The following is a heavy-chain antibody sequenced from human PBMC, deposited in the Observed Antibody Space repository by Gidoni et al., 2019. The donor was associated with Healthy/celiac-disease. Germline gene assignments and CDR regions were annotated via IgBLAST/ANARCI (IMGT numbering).Heavy chain of an antibody. J-gene: IGHJ6*02. CDR3: ARADLEYYYDSSGYRSYYYGMDV. CDR1: GFTFRSYE. D-gene: IGHD3-22*01. CDR2: ISSSGSTI. V-gene: IGHV3-48*03. Sequence: EVQLVESGGGLVQPGGSLRLSCAASGFTFRSYEMNWVRQAPGKGLEWVSYISSSGSTIYYADSVKGRFTISRDNAKNSLYLQMNSLRAEDTAVYYCARADLEYYYDSSGYRSYYYGMDVWGQGTTVTVSS.